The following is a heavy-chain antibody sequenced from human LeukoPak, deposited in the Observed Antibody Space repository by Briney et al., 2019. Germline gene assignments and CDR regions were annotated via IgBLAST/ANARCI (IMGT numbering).Heavy chain of an antibody. J-gene: IGHJ6*03. CDR3: AKVASTNYYYYMDV. CDR1: GFTFSNYG. CDR2: IRYDGSNK. Sequence: GGSLRLSCAASGFTFSNYGMSWVRQAPGKGLEWVAFIRYDGSNKYYADSVKGRFTISRDNSKNTLYLQMNSLRAEDTAVYYCAKVASTNYYYYMDVWGKGTTVTISS. D-gene: IGHD2-15*01. V-gene: IGHV3-30*02.